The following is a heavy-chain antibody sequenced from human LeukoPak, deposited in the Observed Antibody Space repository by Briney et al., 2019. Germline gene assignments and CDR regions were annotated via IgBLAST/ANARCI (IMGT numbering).Heavy chain of an antibody. CDR2: IYSGGST. Sequence: GGSLRLSCTVSGFTVSSDSMSWVRQAPGKGLEWVSFIYSGGSTHYADSVKGRFTISRDNSKNTLYLQMNSLRAEDSAVYYCAKGLGQLWYRTYYFDYWGQGTLVTVSS. D-gene: IGHD5-18*01. CDR3: AKGLGQLWYRTYYFDY. CDR1: GFTVSSDS. V-gene: IGHV3-53*05. J-gene: IGHJ4*02.